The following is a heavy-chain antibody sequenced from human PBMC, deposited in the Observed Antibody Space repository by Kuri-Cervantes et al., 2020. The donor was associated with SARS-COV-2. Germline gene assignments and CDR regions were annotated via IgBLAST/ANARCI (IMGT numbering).Heavy chain of an antibody. V-gene: IGHV3-43*01. J-gene: IGHJ4*02. CDR1: GFTFDDYT. D-gene: IGHD4-17*01. CDR2: ISWDGGST. CDR3: ASNSDYGDPIDY. Sequence: LSLTCAASGFTFDDYTMHWVRQAPGKGLEWVSLISWDGGSTSYAGSVKGRFTISRDNNNKSLYLQMTSVTTEDTALYYCASNSDYGDPIDYWGQGTLVTVSS.